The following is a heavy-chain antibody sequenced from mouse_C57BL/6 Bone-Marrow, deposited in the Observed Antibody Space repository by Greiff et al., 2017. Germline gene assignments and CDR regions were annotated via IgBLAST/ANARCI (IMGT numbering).Heavy chain of an antibody. CDR3: ARNGAVVGDFDY. Sequence: VKLMESGPGLVAPSQSLSITCTVSGFSLTSYAISWVRQPPGQGLEWLGVIWPGGGKNYNSDLKSRLSISKDNAKSQVFLKMNSLQTDDTARYYCARNGAVVGDFDYWGQGTTPTVSS. D-gene: IGHD1-1*01. V-gene: IGHV2-9-1*01. CDR1: GFSLTSYA. J-gene: IGHJ2*01. CDR2: IWPGGGK.